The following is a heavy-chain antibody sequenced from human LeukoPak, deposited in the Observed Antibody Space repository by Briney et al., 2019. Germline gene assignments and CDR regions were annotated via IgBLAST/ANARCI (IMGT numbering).Heavy chain of an antibody. V-gene: IGHV3-66*01. CDR2: TYSGGST. J-gene: IGHJ3*02. CDR3: ARVGLSHALDI. CDR1: GFTFSSYG. Sequence: PGGSLRLSCAASGFTFSSYGMSWVRQAPGKGLEWVSVTYSGGSTNYADSVKARFTISRDNSENTLYLQMSSLRAEDTAVYYCARVGLSHALDIWGQGTMVTVSS.